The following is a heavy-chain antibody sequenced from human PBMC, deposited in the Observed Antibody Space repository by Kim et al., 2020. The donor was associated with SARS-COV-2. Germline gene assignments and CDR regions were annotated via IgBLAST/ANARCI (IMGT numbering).Heavy chain of an antibody. D-gene: IGHD2-8*01. CDR2: VSPDSGVT. Sequence: ASVKVSCKASGYTFSDYYIHWVRQAPGQELEWMGRVSPDSGVTDYAQKFQGRVTMTRDTSVSTAYMEMHSLGSDDTAVYYCARISMQGLNSFNPWGQGTLVTVSS. V-gene: IGHV1-2*06. CDR1: GYTFSDYY. J-gene: IGHJ5*02. CDR3: ARISMQGLNSFNP.